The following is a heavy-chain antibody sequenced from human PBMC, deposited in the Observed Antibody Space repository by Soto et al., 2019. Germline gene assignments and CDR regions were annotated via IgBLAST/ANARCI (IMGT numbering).Heavy chain of an antibody. J-gene: IGHJ6*02. V-gene: IGHV4-34*01. D-gene: IGHD6-19*01. CDR3: ARGRWVVAGTTDYYYSYGMDV. Sequence: PSETLSLTCAVYGGSFSGSCWSWICQPAGEGLEWVGEINQSGSTSYSPSLKSRVPISVGPSKSQFSLKLSSVTAAGAAVDYCARGRWVVAGTTDYYYSYGMDVWGQRTTGTVS. CDR1: GGSFSGSC. CDR2: INQSGST.